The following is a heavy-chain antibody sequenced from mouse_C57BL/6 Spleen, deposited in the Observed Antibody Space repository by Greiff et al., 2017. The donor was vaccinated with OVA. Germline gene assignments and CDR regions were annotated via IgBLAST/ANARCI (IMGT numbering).Heavy chain of an antibody. CDR2: ISYDGSN. CDR3: ARGHYDVGFAY. J-gene: IGHJ3*01. D-gene: IGHD2-4*01. V-gene: IGHV3-6*01. Sequence: ESGPGLVKPSQSLSLTCSVTGYSITSCYYWNWIRQFPGNKLEWMGYISYDGSNNYNPTLKNRISITRDTSKNQFFLKLNSVTTEDTATYYCARGHYDVGFAYWGQGTLVTVSA. CDR1: GYSITSCYY.